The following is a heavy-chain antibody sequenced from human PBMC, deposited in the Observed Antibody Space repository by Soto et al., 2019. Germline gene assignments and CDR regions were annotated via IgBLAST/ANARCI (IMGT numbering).Heavy chain of an antibody. J-gene: IGHJ4*02. CDR3: ARDSSSDALDY. Sequence: QVQLVESGGGVVQPGRSLRLSCAASGFTFSSYGMHWVRQAPGKGLEWVAVIWYDGSNKYYADSVKGRFTISRDNSKNTLYLQMNSLRAEDTAVYYCARDSSSDALDYWGQGTLVTVSS. CDR2: IWYDGSNK. V-gene: IGHV3-33*01. D-gene: IGHD3-16*02. CDR1: GFTFSSYG.